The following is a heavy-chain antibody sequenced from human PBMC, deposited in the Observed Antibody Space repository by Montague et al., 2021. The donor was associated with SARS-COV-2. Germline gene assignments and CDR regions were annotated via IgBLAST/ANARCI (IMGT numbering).Heavy chain of an antibody. CDR1: GGSISSGSYY. CDR2: IYTSGST. D-gene: IGHD2-2*01. V-gene: IGHV4-61*02. J-gene: IGHJ6*02. Sequence: TLSLTCTVSGGSISSGSYYWSWIRQPAGKGLEWIGRIYTSGSTNYNPSLKSRVTISVDTSKNQFSLKLSSVTAADTAVYYCAREGWGGTDCSSTSCKPYYYYYGMDVWAKGPRSPSP. CDR3: AREGWGGTDCSSTSCKPYYYYYGMDV.